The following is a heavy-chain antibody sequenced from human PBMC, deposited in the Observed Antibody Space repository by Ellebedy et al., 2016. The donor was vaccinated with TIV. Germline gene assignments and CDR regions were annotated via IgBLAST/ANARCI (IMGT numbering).Heavy chain of an antibody. CDR1: GGSISSYY. CDR3: ARRYSNYLNYYFNV. Sequence: MPSETLSLTCSVSGGSISSYYWSWLRQPPGKGLEWIGYIYSSGSTNYNPSLKNRVTMSVDTSKNQFSLKLSSVTAADTAVYYCARRYSNYLNYYFNVWGQGTLVTVSS. CDR2: IYSSGST. D-gene: IGHD4-11*01. J-gene: IGHJ4*02. V-gene: IGHV4-4*09.